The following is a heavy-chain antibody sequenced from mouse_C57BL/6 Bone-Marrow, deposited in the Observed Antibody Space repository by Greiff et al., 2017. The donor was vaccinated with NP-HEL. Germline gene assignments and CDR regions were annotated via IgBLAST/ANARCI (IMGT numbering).Heavy chain of an antibody. CDR3: ARLIHYYGSSYLYWYFDV. CDR1: GYTFTSYW. CDR2: IYPGSGST. V-gene: IGHV1-55*01. D-gene: IGHD1-1*01. J-gene: IGHJ1*03. Sequence: VQLQQPGAELVKPGASVKMSCKASGYTFTSYWITWVKQRPGQGLEWIGDIYPGSGSTNYNEKFKSKATLTVDTSSSTAYMQLSSLTSEDSAVYYCARLIHYYGSSYLYWYFDVWGTGTTVTVSS.